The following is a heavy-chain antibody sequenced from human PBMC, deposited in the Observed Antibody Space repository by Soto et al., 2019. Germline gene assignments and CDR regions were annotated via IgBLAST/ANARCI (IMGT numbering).Heavy chain of an antibody. CDR1: GYSFTSYW. D-gene: IGHD1-26*01. CDR2: IYPGDSDT. Sequence: GESLKISCKGSGYSFTSYWIGWVRQMPGKGLEWMGIIYPGDSDTRYSPSFQGQVTISADKSISTAYLQWSSLKASDTAMYYCARQRGSYHPYNWFDPWGQGTLVTVSS. CDR3: ARQRGSYHPYNWFDP. V-gene: IGHV5-51*01. J-gene: IGHJ5*02.